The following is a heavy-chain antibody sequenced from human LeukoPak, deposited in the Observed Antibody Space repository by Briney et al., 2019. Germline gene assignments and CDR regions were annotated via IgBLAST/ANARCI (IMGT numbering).Heavy chain of an antibody. V-gene: IGHV3-15*01. CDR1: GFTFSNAW. Sequence: GGSLRLSCAASGFTFSNAWMSWVRQAPGKGLEWVGRIKSKTDGRTTDYAAPVKGRFTTSSDDSKNTLYLQMNSLKTEDTAVYYCRRDGYNGGYWGQGTLVTVSS. CDR3: RRDGYNGGY. J-gene: IGHJ4*02. CDR2: IKSKTDGRTT. D-gene: IGHD5-24*01.